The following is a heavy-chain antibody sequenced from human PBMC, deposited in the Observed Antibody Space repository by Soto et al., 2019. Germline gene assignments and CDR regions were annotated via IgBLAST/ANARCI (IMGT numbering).Heavy chain of an antibody. J-gene: IGHJ6*02. CDR1: GFTFSNYV. Sequence: PGGSLRLSCAASGFTFSNYVMHWVRQAPGKGLEWVAVISYDGSNKYYADSVKGRFTISRDNSKNTLYLQMSSLRPEDTAIYYCAKRIAVAGIYNYGMDLWGQGTTVTVSS. D-gene: IGHD6-19*01. CDR2: ISYDGSNK. V-gene: IGHV3-30*18. CDR3: AKRIAVAGIYNYGMDL.